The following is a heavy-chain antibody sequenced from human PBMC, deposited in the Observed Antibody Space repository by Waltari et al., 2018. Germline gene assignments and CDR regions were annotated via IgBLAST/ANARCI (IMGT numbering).Heavy chain of an antibody. Sequence: EVQLVETGGGFIQPGGSLRLSCAASGFAVRDNYMSWVRQAPGKGLEWVSVIYSGASTYYADSVKGRFTISRDTSKNTVYLQMNSLRGEDTAVYFCASHYCSGGSCYFDYWGQGTLVTVSS. CDR2: IYSGAST. CDR3: ASHYCSGGSCYFDY. D-gene: IGHD2-15*01. V-gene: IGHV3-53*02. CDR1: GFAVRDNY. J-gene: IGHJ4*02.